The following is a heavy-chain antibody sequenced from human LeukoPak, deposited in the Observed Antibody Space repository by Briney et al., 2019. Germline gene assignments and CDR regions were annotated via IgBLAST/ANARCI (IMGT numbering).Heavy chain of an antibody. V-gene: IGHV3-23*01. Sequence: GGSLRLSCAASGFTFSSYAMSWVRQAPGKGLGWVSAISGSGGSTYYADSVKGRFTISRDNSKNTLYLQMNSLRAEDTAVYYCAKLPYYDILTGYYIDYWGQGTLVTVSS. CDR2: ISGSGGST. CDR1: GFTFSSYA. CDR3: AKLPYYDILTGYYIDY. D-gene: IGHD3-9*01. J-gene: IGHJ4*02.